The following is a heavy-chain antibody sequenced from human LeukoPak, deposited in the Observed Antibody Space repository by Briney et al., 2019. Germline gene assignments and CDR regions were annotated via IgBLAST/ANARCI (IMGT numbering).Heavy chain of an antibody. CDR2: IQSDGSKK. J-gene: IGHJ5*02. CDR3: AKDRWTGFSAIHS. V-gene: IGHV3-30*02. CDR1: GFIFSDYG. Sequence: GGSLRLSCAASGFIFSDYGMHWGRRAPGKGLEWMAFIQSDGSKKFYADSVRGRFTISRDNSRNTLSLQMNSLRVEDTAVFYCAKDRWTGFSAIHSWGQGTLVTVSS. D-gene: IGHD3/OR15-3a*01.